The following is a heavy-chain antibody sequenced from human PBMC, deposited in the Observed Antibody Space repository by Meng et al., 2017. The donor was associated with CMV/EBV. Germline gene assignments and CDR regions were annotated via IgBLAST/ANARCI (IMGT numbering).Heavy chain of an antibody. CDR3: ARDKVPAAMGPYYYYGMDV. V-gene: IGHV3-30-3*01. CDR1: GFTFSSYA. D-gene: IGHD2-2*01. CDR2: ISYDGSNK. J-gene: IGHJ6*02. Sequence: GESLKISCAASGFTFSSYAMHWVRQAPGKGLEWVAVISYDGSNKYYADSVKGRFTIYSDNSKNTLYLQMNSLRAEDTAVYYCARDKVPAAMGPYYYYGMDVWGQGTAVTVSS.